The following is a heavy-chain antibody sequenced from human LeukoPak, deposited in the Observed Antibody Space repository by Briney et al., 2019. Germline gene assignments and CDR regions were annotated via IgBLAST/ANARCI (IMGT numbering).Heavy chain of an antibody. V-gene: IGHV4-34*01. CDR1: GGSISSYY. J-gene: IGHJ4*02. D-gene: IGHD3-10*01. Sequence: SETLSLTCTVSGGSISSYYWSWIRQPPGKGPEWIGEINHSGSTKYNPSLKSRVTISLDTSKNQFSLKLSSVTAADTAMYYCARGSQFGTPDYWGQGTLVTVSS. CDR3: ARGSQFGTPDY. CDR2: INHSGST.